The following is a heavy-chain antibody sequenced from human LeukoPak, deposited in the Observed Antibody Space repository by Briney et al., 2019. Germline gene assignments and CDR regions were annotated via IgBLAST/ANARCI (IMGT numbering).Heavy chain of an antibody. V-gene: IGHV3-64*01. CDR1: GFTFSSYP. J-gene: IGHJ4*02. CDR3: ARGSGWTLFDY. Sequence: GGSLRLSCAASGFTFSSYPMHWVRQAPGKGLEYVSAISGNGGSTYYANSVKGRFTISRDNSKNTLYLQMGSLRAEDMAVYYCARGSGWTLFDYWGEGTVVTVSS. CDR2: ISGNGGST. D-gene: IGHD6-19*01.